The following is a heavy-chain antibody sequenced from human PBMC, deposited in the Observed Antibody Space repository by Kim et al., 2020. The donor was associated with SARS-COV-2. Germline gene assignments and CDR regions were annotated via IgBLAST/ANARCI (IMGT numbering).Heavy chain of an antibody. CDR3: ARGSLWFGENRGDY. D-gene: IGHD3-10*01. J-gene: IGHJ4*02. CDR1: GGSISSSNW. CDR2: IYHSGST. Sequence: SETLSLTCAVSGGSISSSNWWSWVRQPPGKGLEWIGEIYHSGSTNYNQSLKSRVTISVDKSKNQFSLKLSSVTAADTAVYYCARGSLWFGENRGDYWGQGTLVTVSS. V-gene: IGHV4-4*02.